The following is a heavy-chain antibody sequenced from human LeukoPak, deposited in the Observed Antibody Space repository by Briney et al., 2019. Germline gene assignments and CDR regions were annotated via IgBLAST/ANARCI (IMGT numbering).Heavy chain of an antibody. CDR2: IYYSVST. CDR1: GGSISSYY. V-gene: IGHV4-59*01. Sequence: SETLSLTCTVSGGSISSYYWSWIRQPPGKGLEWIGYIYYSVSTNYNPSRKSRVTISVDTSKNQFSLKLSSVTAADTAVYYCAREGYSYGYDYYMDVWGKGTTVTVSS. D-gene: IGHD5-18*01. J-gene: IGHJ6*03. CDR3: AREGYSYGYDYYMDV.